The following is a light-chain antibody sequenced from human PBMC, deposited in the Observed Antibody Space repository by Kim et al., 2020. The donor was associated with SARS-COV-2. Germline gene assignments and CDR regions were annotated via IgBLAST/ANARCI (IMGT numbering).Light chain of an antibody. CDR1: QMIRTS. V-gene: IGKV3-11*01. CDR2: AAS. CDR3: QQRSNWPLT. J-gene: IGKJ5*01. Sequence: LCPGERATLSGRASQMIRTSLAWYQQQPGQAPRRLIFAASKRATGTPARFSGSGSGTDFTLTISSLEPEDVAIYFCQQRSNWPLTFGQVTRLESK.